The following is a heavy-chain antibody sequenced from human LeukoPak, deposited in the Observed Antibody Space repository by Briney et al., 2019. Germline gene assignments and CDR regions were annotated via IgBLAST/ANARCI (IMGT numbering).Heavy chain of an antibody. J-gene: IGHJ3*02. CDR3: ASWSHCSSTSCYGGTFDI. D-gene: IGHD2-2*01. Sequence: ASVKVSCKASGDTFTSYYMHWVRQAPGQGLEWMGIINPSGGSTSYAQKFQGRVTMTRDMSTSTVYMELSSLRSEDTAVYYCASWSHCSSTSCYGGTFDIWGQGTMVTVSS. CDR1: GDTFTSYY. V-gene: IGHV1-46*01. CDR2: INPSGGST.